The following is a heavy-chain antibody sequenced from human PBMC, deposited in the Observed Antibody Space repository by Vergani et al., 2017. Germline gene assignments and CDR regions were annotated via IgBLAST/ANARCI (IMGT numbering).Heavy chain of an antibody. CDR2: IYHSGST. CDR3: ARHKINWNAFGY. Sequence: QVQLQESGPGLVKPSETLSLTCAVSGYSISSGYYWGWIRQPPGKGPEWIGSIYHSGSTYYNPSLKSRVTISVDTSKNQFSLKLSSVTAADTAVYYCARHKINWNAFGYWGQGTLVTVSS. V-gene: IGHV4-38-2*01. J-gene: IGHJ4*02. CDR1: GYSISSGYY. D-gene: IGHD1-1*01.